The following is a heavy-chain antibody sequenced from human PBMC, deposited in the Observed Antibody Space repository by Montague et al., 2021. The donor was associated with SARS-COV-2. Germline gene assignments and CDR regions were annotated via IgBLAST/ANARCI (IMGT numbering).Heavy chain of an antibody. CDR1: GDSDGGVGPR. CDR3: TSGREGNYNVMDV. V-gene: IGHV6-1*01. D-gene: IGHD1-1*01. CDR2: VCRHRPERYN. J-gene: IGHJ6*02. Sequence: CAISGDSDGGVGPRRRWERHTPELQLRQQLVCRHRPERYNDYAVSVRGRVTINPDTSKNQFALQLNSVTPEDTAIYYCTSGREGNYNVMDVWGQGNTVTVSS.